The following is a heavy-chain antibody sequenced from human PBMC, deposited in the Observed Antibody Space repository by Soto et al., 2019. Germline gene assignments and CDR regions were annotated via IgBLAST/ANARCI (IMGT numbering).Heavy chain of an antibody. V-gene: IGHV3-30-3*01. CDR1: EFTFSTYP. J-gene: IGHJ4*01. Sequence: GGSLRLSCAASEFTFSTYPMHWVRQAPGKGLEWVAVISYDETNKYYADSVKGRFTISRDNSKNTLYLQMNNLRADDTAVYYCARGASDFWGAYPEIHFFDYWGHGTMVTVSS. D-gene: IGHD3-3*01. CDR3: ARGASDFWGAYPEIHFFDY. CDR2: ISYDETNK.